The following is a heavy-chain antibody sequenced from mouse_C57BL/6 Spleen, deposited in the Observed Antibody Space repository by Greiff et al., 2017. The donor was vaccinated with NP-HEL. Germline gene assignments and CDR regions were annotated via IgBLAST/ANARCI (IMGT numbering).Heavy chain of an antibody. D-gene: IGHD2-4*01. J-gene: IGHJ3*01. CDR2: ISSGSSTI. CDR3: ARSLSYYDYDGWFAC. CDR1: GFTFSDYG. V-gene: IGHV5-17*01. Sequence: EVKLVESGGGLVKPGGSLKLSCAASGFTFSDYGMHWVRQAPEKGLEWVAYISSGSSTIYYADTVKGRFTISRDNAKNTLFLQMTSLRSEDTAMYYCARSLSYYDYDGWFACWGQGTLVTVSA.